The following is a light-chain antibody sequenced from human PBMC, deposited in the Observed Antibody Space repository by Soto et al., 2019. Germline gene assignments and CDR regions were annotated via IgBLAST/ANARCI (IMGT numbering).Light chain of an antibody. J-gene: IGKJ1*01. Sequence: TVMTQSPATLSVSAGEGATVSCRASQNVGRNLAWYQQKPGQAPRLLMYDASTRASGMPARFSGSGSGTEFPLTIDSLQSEDFAVYYCLQYRYWPRTFGQGTKVEIK. CDR1: QNVGRN. V-gene: IGKV3-15*01. CDR3: LQYRYWPRT. CDR2: DAS.